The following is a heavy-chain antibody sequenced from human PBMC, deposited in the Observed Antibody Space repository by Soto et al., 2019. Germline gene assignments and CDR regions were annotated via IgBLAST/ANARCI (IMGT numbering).Heavy chain of an antibody. CDR2: ISAYNGNT. J-gene: IGHJ6*03. Sequence: GASVKVSCKASGYTFTSYGISWVRQAPGQGLEWMGWISAYNGNTNYAQKLQGRVTMTTDTSTSTAYMELRSLRSDDTAVYYCAREEAVADEYNWNYYYYYHYMDVWGKGTTVTVSS. V-gene: IGHV1-18*01. CDR3: AREEAVADEYNWNYYYYYHYMDV. CDR1: GYTFTSYG. D-gene: IGHD1-7*01.